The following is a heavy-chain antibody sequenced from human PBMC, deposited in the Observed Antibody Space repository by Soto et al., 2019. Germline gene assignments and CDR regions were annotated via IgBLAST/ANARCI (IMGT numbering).Heavy chain of an antibody. V-gene: IGHV1-69*01. CDR1: GGTFSSYA. CDR2: IIHIFGTA. Sequence: QVQLVQSGAEVKKPGSSVKVSCKASGGTFSSYAISWLRQAPGQGLEWMGGIIHIFGTANYALKFQGRVTITADESTSTAYMELSSMRAEDTAVYYCARAHRHYYDSSGYYYPLDYYGMDVWGQGTTVTVSS. CDR3: ARAHRHYYDSSGYYYPLDYYGMDV. D-gene: IGHD3-22*01. J-gene: IGHJ6*02.